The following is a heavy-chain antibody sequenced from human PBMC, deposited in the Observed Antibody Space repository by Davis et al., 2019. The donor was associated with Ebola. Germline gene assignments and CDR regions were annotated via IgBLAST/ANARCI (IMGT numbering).Heavy chain of an antibody. CDR3: AKGGYFDSLEIDS. V-gene: IGHV3-48*01. D-gene: IGHD3-9*01. J-gene: IGHJ4*02. CDR2: ISSSSSTI. CDR1: GFTFSSYA. Sequence: GGSLRLSCAASGFTFSSYAMSWVRQAPGKGLEWVSYISSSSSTIYYADSVKGRFTISRDNAKNSLYLQMNSLRAEDTAVYYCAKGGYFDSLEIDSWGQGTLVTVSP.